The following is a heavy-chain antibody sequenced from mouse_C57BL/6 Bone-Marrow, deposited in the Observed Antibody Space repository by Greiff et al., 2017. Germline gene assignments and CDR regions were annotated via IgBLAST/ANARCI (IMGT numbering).Heavy chain of an antibody. J-gene: IGHJ3*01. V-gene: IGHV1-80*01. Sequence: VKLQESGAELVKPGASVKISCKASGYAFSSYWMNWVKQRPGKGLEWIGQIYPGDGDTNYNGKFKGKATLTADKSSSTAYMQLSSLTSEDSAVYFCATFYGYDGGFAYWGQGTLVTVSA. D-gene: IGHD2-2*01. CDR2: IYPGDGDT. CDR1: GYAFSSYW. CDR3: ATFYGYDGGFAY.